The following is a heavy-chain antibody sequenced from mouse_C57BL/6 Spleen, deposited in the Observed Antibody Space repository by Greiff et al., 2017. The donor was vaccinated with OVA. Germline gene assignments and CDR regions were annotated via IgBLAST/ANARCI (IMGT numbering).Heavy chain of an antibody. V-gene: IGHV1-74*01. CDR3: AMDYGSSLYAMDY. Sequence: QVQLQQPGAELVKPGASVKVSCKASGYTFTSYWMHWVKQRPGQGLEWIGRIHPSDSDTNYNQKFKGKATLTVDKSSSTAYMQLRSLTSEDSAVYYCAMDYGSSLYAMDYWGQGTSVTVSS. J-gene: IGHJ4*01. CDR1: GYTFTSYW. CDR2: IHPSDSDT. D-gene: IGHD1-1*01.